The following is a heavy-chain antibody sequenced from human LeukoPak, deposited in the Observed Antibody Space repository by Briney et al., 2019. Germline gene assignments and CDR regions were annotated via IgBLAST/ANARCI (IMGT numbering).Heavy chain of an antibody. D-gene: IGHD2-15*01. Sequence: QPGGSLRLSCAASGFTFSNNWMSWVRQAPGKGLEWVANIKQDGSDKYYVDSVKGRFTISRDNAKNSLYLQMNSLRAEDTAVYYCAKDISVVVAAASAFDIWGQGTMVTVSS. J-gene: IGHJ3*02. V-gene: IGHV3-7*03. CDR3: AKDISVVVAAASAFDI. CDR1: GFTFSNNW. CDR2: IKQDGSDK.